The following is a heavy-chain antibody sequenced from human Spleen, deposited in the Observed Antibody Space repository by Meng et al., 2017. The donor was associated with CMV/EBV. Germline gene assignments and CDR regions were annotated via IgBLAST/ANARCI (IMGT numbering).Heavy chain of an antibody. CDR1: GFTFSSYW. D-gene: IGHD5-12*01. J-gene: IGHJ4*02. Sequence: GESLKISCAASGFTFSSYWMHWVRQAPGKGLVWVSRINSDGSSTSYADSVKGRFTISRDNAKNTLYLQMNSLRAEDTAVYYCAQSGHGETRLDYWGQGTLVTVSS. CDR3: AQSGHGETRLDY. CDR2: INSDGSST. V-gene: IGHV3-74*01.